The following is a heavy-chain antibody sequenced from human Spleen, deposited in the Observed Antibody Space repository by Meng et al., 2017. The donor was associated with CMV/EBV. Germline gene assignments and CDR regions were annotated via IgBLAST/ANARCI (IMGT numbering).Heavy chain of an antibody. D-gene: IGHD6-6*01. CDR2: IRYDGSNK. J-gene: IGHJ5*02. V-gene: IGHV3-30*02. CDR1: GFTFSSYG. CDR3: ARDSSSMGYWFDP. Sequence: GESLKISCAASGFTFSSYGMHWVRQAPGKGLEWVAFIRYDGSNKYYADSVKGRFTISRDNSKNTLYLQMNSLRAEDTAVYYCARDSSSMGYWFDPWGQGTLVTVSS.